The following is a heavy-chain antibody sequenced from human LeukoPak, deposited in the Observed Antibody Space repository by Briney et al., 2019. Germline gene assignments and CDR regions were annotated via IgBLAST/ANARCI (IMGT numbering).Heavy chain of an antibody. Sequence: ASVKVSCKASGYTFTGYYMHWVRQAPGQGLEWMGWINPNSGGTNYAQKFQGRVTMTRDTSINTAYMELSRLRSDDTAVYYCARDVGRGDETYRKILLWFGELGFDYWGQGTLVTVSS. V-gene: IGHV1-2*02. J-gene: IGHJ4*02. CDR1: GYTFTGYY. CDR3: ARDVGRGDETYRKILLWFGELGFDY. CDR2: INPNSGGT. D-gene: IGHD3-10*01.